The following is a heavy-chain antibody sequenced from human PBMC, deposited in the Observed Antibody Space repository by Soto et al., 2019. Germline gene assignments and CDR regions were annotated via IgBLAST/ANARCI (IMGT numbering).Heavy chain of an antibody. V-gene: IGHV4-61*01. CDR3: AKRVSRPYAS. J-gene: IGHJ4*02. CDR1: GGSVTSGNYY. D-gene: IGHD6-6*01. CDR2: ISHSGST. Sequence: SETLSLTCTVSGGSVTSGNYYWIWIPQPPGKGRDWIGYISHSGSTNYNPSLKSRVTISVDTSKTQLSLNLMSVTAADTVVFYCAKRVSRPYASWGQGTLVTVSS.